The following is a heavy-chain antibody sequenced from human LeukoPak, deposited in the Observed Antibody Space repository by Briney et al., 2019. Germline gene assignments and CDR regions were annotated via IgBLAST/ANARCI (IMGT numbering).Heavy chain of an antibody. D-gene: IGHD2-2*01. J-gene: IGHJ4*02. CDR2: ISGSGGST. Sequence: QSGGSLRLSCAASGFTFSSYGMSWVRQAPGKGLEWVSAISGSGGSTYYADSVKGRFTISRDNAKNSLYLQMNSLRAEDTAVYYCARPPAYCSSTSCAEFDYWGQGTLVTVSS. CDR3: ARPPAYCSSTSCAEFDY. V-gene: IGHV3-23*01. CDR1: GFTFSSYG.